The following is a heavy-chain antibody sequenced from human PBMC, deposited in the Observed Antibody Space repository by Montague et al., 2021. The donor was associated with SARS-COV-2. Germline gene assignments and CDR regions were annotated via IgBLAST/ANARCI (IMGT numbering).Heavy chain of an antibody. J-gene: IGHJ4*02. Sequence: PALVKPTQTATLTCTFSGFSLTTPGMCVSWIRQPPGKALEWLARIDWDGDKDFSTSLKTRLTVSRDTSKNQVVLTMTNMDPGDTATYYCARTSPYSGSYKEFDYWGQGVLVTVSS. CDR2: IDWDGDK. V-gene: IGHV2-70*11. CDR3: ARTSPYSGSYKEFDY. D-gene: IGHD1-26*01. CDR1: GFSLTTPGMC.